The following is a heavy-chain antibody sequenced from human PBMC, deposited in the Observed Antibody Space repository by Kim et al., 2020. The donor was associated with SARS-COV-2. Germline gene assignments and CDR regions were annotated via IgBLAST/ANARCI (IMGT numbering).Heavy chain of an antibody. J-gene: IGHJ3*02. CDR3: ARVYNNWNEFGAFDI. D-gene: IGHD1-1*01. CDR1: GFTFSSYA. Sequence: GSLRLSCAASGFTFSSYAMHWVRQAPGKGLEWVAVISYDGSNKYYADSVKGRFTISRDNSKNTLYLQMNSLRAEDTAVYYCARVYNNWNEFGAFDIWGQ. CDR2: ISYDGSNK. V-gene: IGHV3-30-3*01.